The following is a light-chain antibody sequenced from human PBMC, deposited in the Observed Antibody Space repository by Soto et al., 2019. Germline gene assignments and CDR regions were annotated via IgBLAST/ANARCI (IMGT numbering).Light chain of an antibody. CDR2: GAS. V-gene: IGKV3-20*01. CDR1: QSVSSSY. CDR3: QQYGSSRPWS. J-gene: IGKJ1*01. Sequence: EIVLTQSPGTLSLSPGERATLSCRASQSVSSSYLAWYQQKPGQAPRLLIYGASSRATGIPDRFSGSGSGTDLTLTISRLEPEDLAVYYCQQYGSSRPWSFGQGTKVEIK.